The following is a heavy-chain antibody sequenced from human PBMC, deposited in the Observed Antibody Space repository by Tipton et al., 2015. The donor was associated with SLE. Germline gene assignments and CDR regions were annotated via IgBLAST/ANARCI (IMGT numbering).Heavy chain of an antibody. V-gene: IGHV4-34*01. CDR2: INHSGST. D-gene: IGHD3-3*01. J-gene: IGHJ6*03. CDR1: GGSFSGYY. CDR3: ARVRPPLSIFGVVKGTDYYYMDV. Sequence: AGLVKPSETLSLTCAVYGGSFSGYYWSWIRQPPGKGLEWIGEINHSGSTNYNPSLKSRVTISVDTSKNQFSLKLSSVTAADTAVYYCARVRPPLSIFGVVKGTDYYYMDVWGKGTTVTVSS.